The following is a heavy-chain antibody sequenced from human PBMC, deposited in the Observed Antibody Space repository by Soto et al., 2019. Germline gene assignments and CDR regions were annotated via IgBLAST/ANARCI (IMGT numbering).Heavy chain of an antibody. CDR3: ARLYYDFWSGSYYYYGMDV. CDR2: IGPSDSYT. D-gene: IGHD3-3*01. CDR1: GYSFTSYW. Sequence: GESLKISCKGSGYSFTSYWISWVRQMPGKGLEWMGRIGPSDSYTNYSPSFQGHVTISADKSISTAYLQWSSLKASDTAMYYCARLYYDFWSGSYYYYGMDVWGQGTTVTVSS. J-gene: IGHJ6*02. V-gene: IGHV5-10-1*01.